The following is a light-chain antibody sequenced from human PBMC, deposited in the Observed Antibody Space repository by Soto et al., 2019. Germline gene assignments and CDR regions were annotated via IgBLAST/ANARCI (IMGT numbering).Light chain of an antibody. Sequence: EIVLTQSTGTLSLSPGERATLSCRASQSVSSSYLAWYQQKPGQAPRLLIYVASSRATGIPDRFSGSGSGTDFTLTISRLEPEDFAVYYCHQYDSSPLTFGGGTKVEIK. J-gene: IGKJ4*01. CDR2: VAS. CDR3: HQYDSSPLT. V-gene: IGKV3-20*01. CDR1: QSVSSSY.